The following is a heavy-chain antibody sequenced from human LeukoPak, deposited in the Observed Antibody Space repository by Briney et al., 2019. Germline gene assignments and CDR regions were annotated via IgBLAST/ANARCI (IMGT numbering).Heavy chain of an antibody. CDR3: AGGLDEDITIFGVVTRDSYYMDV. D-gene: IGHD3-3*01. CDR2: INGHGDAT. CDR1: GFTFSDYS. Sequence: GGSLRLSCAASGFTFSDYSMNWVRQAPGKGLEWVSYINGHGDATYYADSVEGRFTISRDNAKKSLYLQMDSLRAEDTAVYYCAGGLDEDITIFGVVTRDSYYMDVWGKGTTVTVSS. J-gene: IGHJ6*03. V-gene: IGHV3-48*01.